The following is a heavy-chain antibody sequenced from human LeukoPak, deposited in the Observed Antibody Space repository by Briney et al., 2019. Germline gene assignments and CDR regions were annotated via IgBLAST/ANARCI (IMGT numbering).Heavy chain of an antibody. J-gene: IGHJ4*02. CDR2: TSYDGTKK. CDR1: GFTFSRYG. D-gene: IGHD3-10*01. V-gene: IGHV3-30*03. CDR3: ARVGYYASGPFSYFDY. Sequence: QPGGSLRLSCAASGFTFSRYGMHWVRQAPGKGLEWVAVTSYDGTKKDYADHVKGRFTISRDNSQNTLYLQMNSLRAEDTAVYYCARVGYYASGPFSYFDYWGREPWSPSPQ.